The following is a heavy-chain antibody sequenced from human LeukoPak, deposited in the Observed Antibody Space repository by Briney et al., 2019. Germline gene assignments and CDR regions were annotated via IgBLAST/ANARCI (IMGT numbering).Heavy chain of an antibody. Sequence: GGSLRLSCAASGFTFSSYWMSWVRQAPGKGLEWVANKKQDGREKYSVDSVKGRFTISRDNAKNSLYLQMNSLRAEDTAVYYCARVEDYDILTGFDYWGQGTLVTVSS. D-gene: IGHD3-9*01. V-gene: IGHV3-7*01. CDR3: ARVEDYDILTGFDY. CDR2: KKQDGREK. CDR1: GFTFSSYW. J-gene: IGHJ4*02.